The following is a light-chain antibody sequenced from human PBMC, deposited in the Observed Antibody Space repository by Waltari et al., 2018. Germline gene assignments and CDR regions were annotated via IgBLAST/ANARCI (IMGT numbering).Light chain of an antibody. CDR2: GTF. Sequence: EIVLTQSPGTLALSPVERATLSCRASQSVHTDYLAWYQQKPGQAPSLLIYGTFRRATGTPDRFSGSGFGTDFTLTVTRLEPEDFAMYYCQHYDGSPYTFGQGTKLEIK. CDR3: QHYDGSPYT. V-gene: IGKV3-20*01. CDR1: QSVHTDY. J-gene: IGKJ2*01.